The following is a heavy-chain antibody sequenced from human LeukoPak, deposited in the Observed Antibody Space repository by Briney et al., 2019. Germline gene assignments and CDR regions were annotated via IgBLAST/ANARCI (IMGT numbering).Heavy chain of an antibody. D-gene: IGHD2-15*01. Sequence: ASVKVSCKASGYTFSNYGINWVRQAPGQGLEWMGWITVYNDDTNYAQKFQGRVTMTTDTSTSTAYMELRSLRSDDAAVYYCAKDGTQSLEYCSGGSCYSLVYYYGMDVWGKGTTVTVSS. J-gene: IGHJ6*04. CDR1: GYTFSNYG. CDR3: AKDGTQSLEYCSGGSCYSLVYYYGMDV. CDR2: ITVYNDDT. V-gene: IGHV1-18*01.